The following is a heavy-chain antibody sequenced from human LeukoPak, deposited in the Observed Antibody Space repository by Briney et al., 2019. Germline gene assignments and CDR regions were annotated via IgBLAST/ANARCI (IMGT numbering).Heavy chain of an antibody. V-gene: IGHV3-7*03. CDR1: GFIFSTYA. D-gene: IGHD3-16*01. J-gene: IGHJ6*02. CDR3: ARGGGLDV. CDR2: INHNGNVN. Sequence: GRSLRLSCAASGFIFSTYAMNWARQAPGKGLEWVASINHNGNVNYYVDSVKGRFTISRDNAKNSLYLQMSNLRAEDTAVYFCARGGGLDVWGQGATVTVSS.